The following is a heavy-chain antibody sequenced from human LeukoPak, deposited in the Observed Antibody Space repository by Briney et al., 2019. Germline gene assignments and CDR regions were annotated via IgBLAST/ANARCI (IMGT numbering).Heavy chain of an antibody. CDR2: MYLSGIS. J-gene: IGHJ6*03. V-gene: IGHV4-4*07. CDR3: ARDGAPQFDSYMDV. CDR1: GGSIGPYQ. D-gene: IGHD1-14*01. Sequence: PSETLSLTCTVSGGSIGPYQWNWIRQPAGKGLEWIGRMYLSGISDYNPSLKSRVTMSLDTSKNQFSLNLRSVTAADTAVYYCARDGAPQFDSYMDVWGKGTTVPVSS.